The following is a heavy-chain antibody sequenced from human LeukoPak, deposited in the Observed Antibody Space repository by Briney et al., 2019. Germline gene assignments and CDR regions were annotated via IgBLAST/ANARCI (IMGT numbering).Heavy chain of an antibody. Sequence: GGSLRLSCAASGFTLSSYSMNWVRQAPGKGLEWVSSISSSSSYIYYADSVKGRFTISRDNAKNSLCLQMNSLRAEDTAVYYCARDETYYYDSSGYYWHWGQGTLVTVSS. CDR1: GFTLSSYS. CDR3: ARDETYYYDSSGYYWH. CDR2: ISSSSSYI. V-gene: IGHV3-21*01. D-gene: IGHD3-22*01. J-gene: IGHJ4*02.